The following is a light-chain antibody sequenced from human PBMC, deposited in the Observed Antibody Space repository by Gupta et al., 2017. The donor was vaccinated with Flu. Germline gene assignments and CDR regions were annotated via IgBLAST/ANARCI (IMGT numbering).Light chain of an antibody. CDR2: DVS. CDR1: SSDVGGYNY. V-gene: IGLV2-14*03. J-gene: IGLJ1*01. Sequence: QSALTQPASVSGSPGQSITISCTGTSSDVGGYNYVSWYQHYPGKATKVVIYDVSYRPSGVSDRFSGSKSGRTASLTISGLQAEDEADYYCGSYTDTNILHVFGSGTKVTGL. CDR3: GSYTDTNILHV.